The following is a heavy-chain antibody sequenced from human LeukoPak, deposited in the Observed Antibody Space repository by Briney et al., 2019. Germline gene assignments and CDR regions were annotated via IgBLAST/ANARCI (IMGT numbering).Heavy chain of an antibody. D-gene: IGHD3-10*01. CDR1: GFTFSSYS. J-gene: IGHJ3*02. Sequence: GGSLRLSCAASGFTFSSYSMNWVRQAPGKGLEWVSSISSSSSYIYYADSVKGRFTISRDNAKNSLYLQMNSLRAEDTAVYYCAGDDGFGDAFDMWGQGTMVTVSS. V-gene: IGHV3-21*01. CDR3: AGDDGFGDAFDM. CDR2: ISSSSSYI.